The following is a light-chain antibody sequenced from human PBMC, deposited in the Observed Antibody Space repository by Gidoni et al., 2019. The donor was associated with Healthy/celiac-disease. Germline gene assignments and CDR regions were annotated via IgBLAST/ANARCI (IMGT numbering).Light chain of an antibody. CDR3: CSYAGSSTLV. J-gene: IGLJ3*02. CDR2: EGS. Sequence: QSALTQPASVSGSPGKSITISCTGTSSDVGSYNLVSWYQQHPGKAPKLMIYEGSKRPSGVSNRFSGSKSGNTASLTISWLQAEDEADYYCCSYAGSSTLVFGGGTKLTVL. V-gene: IGLV2-23*01. CDR1: SSDVGSYNL.